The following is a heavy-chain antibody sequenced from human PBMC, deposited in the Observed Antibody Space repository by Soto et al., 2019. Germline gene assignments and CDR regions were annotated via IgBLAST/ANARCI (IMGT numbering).Heavy chain of an antibody. CDR1: GFTVSTNY. V-gene: IGHV3-53*02. Sequence: EVQLVETGGDLIQPGGSLRLSCVASGFTVSTNYVTWVRQAPAKGLECVSVMYSDGDTYYADSVKGRFIISRDESKNTLELHMNRLRVDDTAVYYCAGGPWLLDFWGQGTLVTVSS. J-gene: IGHJ4*02. D-gene: IGHD2-15*01. CDR3: AGGPWLLDF. CDR2: MYSDGDT.